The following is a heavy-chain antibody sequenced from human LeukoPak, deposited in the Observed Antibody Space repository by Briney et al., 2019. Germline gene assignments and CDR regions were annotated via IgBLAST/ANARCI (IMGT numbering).Heavy chain of an antibody. D-gene: IGHD5-24*01. CDR3: ASGSRDAYKGSFDY. Sequence: GESLKISCKGSGYSFTSYWIGWVRQMPGKGLEWMGIIYPGDSDTIYSPSFQGQATISADKSITTAYLQWSSMKASDTAMYYCASGSRDAYKGSFDYWGQGTLVTVSS. V-gene: IGHV5-51*01. CDR1: GYSFTSYW. CDR2: IYPGDSDT. J-gene: IGHJ4*02.